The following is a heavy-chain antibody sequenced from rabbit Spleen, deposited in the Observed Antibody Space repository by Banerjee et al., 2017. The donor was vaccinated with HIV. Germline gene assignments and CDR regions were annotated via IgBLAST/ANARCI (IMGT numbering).Heavy chain of an antibody. CDR3: ARDTGSSFSPYGMDL. CDR1: AFSFSSSQW. CDR2: IYGGSSGST. D-gene: IGHD8-1*01. J-gene: IGHJ6*01. Sequence: EESGGGLVQPEGSLTLTCTASAFSFSSSQWICWVRQAPGKGLEWIACIYGGSSGSTYYASWAKGRFTISKTSSTTVTLQMTSLTAADTATYFCARDTGSSFSPYGMDLWGQGTLVTVS. V-gene: IGHV1S45*01.